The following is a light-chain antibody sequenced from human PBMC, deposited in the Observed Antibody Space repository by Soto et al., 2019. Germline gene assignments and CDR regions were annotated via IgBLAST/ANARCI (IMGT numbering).Light chain of an antibody. CDR2: EVS. J-gene: IGLJ2*01. Sequence: QSALTQPATVSGSPGQPITISCTGTSSDVGCYDYVSWYQQHPGKVPKLIIYEVSQRPSGVPDRFSGSKSGNTASLTVSGLQAEEEADYYCSSYAGSNNLVFGGGTKLTVL. CDR3: SSYAGSNNLV. CDR1: SSDVGCYDY. V-gene: IGLV2-8*01.